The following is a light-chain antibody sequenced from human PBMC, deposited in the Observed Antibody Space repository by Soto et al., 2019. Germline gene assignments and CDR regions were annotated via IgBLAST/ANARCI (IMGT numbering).Light chain of an antibody. Sequence: IVQTQSPATLSVSPGERATLSCRASRSVTTKLAWYQQKPGHAPSLLIQGASVRDTGVPARFSGSGSGTEFTLSISGLQSEDSAIYYCEQYEDWYSFGQGTKLEIK. CDR2: GAS. CDR1: RSVTTK. V-gene: IGKV3-15*01. CDR3: EQYEDWYS. J-gene: IGKJ2*03.